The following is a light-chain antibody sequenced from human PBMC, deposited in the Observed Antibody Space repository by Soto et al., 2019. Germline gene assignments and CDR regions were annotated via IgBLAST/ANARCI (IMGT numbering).Light chain of an antibody. J-gene: IGKJ4*01. CDR1: QDISNY. Sequence: DIQRTQSPSSLSASVGDRVTITCQASQDISNYLNWYQQKPGKAPKLLIYDASNLETGVPSRFSGSGSGTDFTFTISSLQPEDIATYYCQQYDNLPLTFGGGTQVDIK. V-gene: IGKV1-33*01. CDR3: QQYDNLPLT. CDR2: DAS.